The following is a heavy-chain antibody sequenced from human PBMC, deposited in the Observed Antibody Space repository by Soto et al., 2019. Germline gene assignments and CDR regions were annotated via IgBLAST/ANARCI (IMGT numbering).Heavy chain of an antibody. Sequence: LRLSCAASGFTFDDYAMLWVRQAPGTGLEGVSGISWNTDSIGYADSVKGRFTITRENAKNSLYLQMNSLRAEDTALYYCAKRAGGYSYGSGGMDVWGQGTTVTVSS. D-gene: IGHD5-18*01. CDR3: AKRAGGYSYGSGGMDV. V-gene: IGHV3-9*01. CDR1: GFTFDDYA. J-gene: IGHJ6*02. CDR2: ISWNTDSI.